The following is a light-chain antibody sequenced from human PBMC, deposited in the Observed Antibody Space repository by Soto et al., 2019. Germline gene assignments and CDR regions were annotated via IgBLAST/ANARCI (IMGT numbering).Light chain of an antibody. V-gene: IGKV1-5*01. CDR3: QQYNSYWRT. CDR2: DAS. CDR1: QSISSW. Sequence: DIQMTQSPSTLSASVGDRVTITCRASQSISSWLAWYQQKPGKAPKLLIYDASSLESGVPSRFSGSGSGTEFTLTISSLQPDDFATYYCQQYNSYWRTLGQGTKVEI. J-gene: IGKJ1*01.